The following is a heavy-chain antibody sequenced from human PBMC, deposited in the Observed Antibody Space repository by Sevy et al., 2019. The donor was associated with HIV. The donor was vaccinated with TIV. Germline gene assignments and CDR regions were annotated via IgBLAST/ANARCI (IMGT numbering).Heavy chain of an antibody. D-gene: IGHD3-22*01. Sequence: SVKVSCKASGGTFSSYAISWVRQAPGQGLEWMGGIIPIFGTANYAQKFQGRVTITADESTSTAYMELSSLRSEDTAVYYCARDNSSGYYLYYFDYWGQGTLVTVSS. CDR2: IIPIFGTA. V-gene: IGHV1-69*13. CDR1: GGTFSSYA. J-gene: IGHJ4*02. CDR3: ARDNSSGYYLYYFDY.